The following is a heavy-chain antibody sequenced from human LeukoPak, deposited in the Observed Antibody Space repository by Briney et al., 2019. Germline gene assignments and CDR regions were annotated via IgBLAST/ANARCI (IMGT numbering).Heavy chain of an antibody. J-gene: IGHJ4*02. CDR1: GYTLTELS. Sequence: ASVKVSCKVSGYTLTELSMHWVRQAPGKGLEWMGGFDPEDGETIYAQKFQGRVTMTEDTSTDTAYMELSSLRSEDTAVYYYATLSIAARLPLDYWGQGTLVTVSS. CDR2: FDPEDGET. D-gene: IGHD6-6*01. CDR3: ATLSIAARLPLDY. V-gene: IGHV1-24*01.